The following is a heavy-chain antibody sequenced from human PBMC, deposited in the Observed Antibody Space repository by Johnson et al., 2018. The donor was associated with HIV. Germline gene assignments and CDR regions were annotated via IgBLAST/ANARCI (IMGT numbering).Heavy chain of an antibody. CDR1: GFTFRSYA. J-gene: IGHJ3*02. CDR3: ARDLGVATAKVNAFDI. V-gene: IGHV3-NL1*01. CDR2: IYSGGST. Sequence: QVQLVESGGGVVQPGRSLRLSCAGSGFTFRSYAMQWVRQAPGKGLEWVSVIYSGGSTYYADSVKGRFTISRDNSKNTLYLQMNSLRAEDTAVYYCARDLGVATAKVNAFDIWGQGTMVTVSS. D-gene: IGHD5-12*01.